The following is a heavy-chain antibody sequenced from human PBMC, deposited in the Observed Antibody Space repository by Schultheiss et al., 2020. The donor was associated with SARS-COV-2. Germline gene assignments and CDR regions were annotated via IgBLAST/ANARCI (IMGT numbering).Heavy chain of an antibody. V-gene: IGHV1-2*02. D-gene: IGHD2-15*01. CDR1: GYTFTGYY. J-gene: IGHJ4*02. CDR2: INPNSGGT. Sequence: ASVKVSCKASGYTFTGYYMHWVRQAPGQGLEWMGWINPNSGGTNYAQKLQGRVTMTTDTSTSTAYMELRSLRSDDTAVYYCATHREYCSGGSCNGAGDYWGQGTLVTVSS. CDR3: ATHREYCSGGSCNGAGDY.